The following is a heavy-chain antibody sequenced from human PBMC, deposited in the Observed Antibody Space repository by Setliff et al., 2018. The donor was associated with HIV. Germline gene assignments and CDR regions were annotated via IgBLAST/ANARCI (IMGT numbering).Heavy chain of an antibody. J-gene: IGHJ4*01. CDR3: APGEGVASTYYHD. CDR1: DDSVSTFY. V-gene: IGHV4-59*02. CDR2: IHHTGST. Sequence: SETLSLTCTVSDDSVSTFYWNWIRQPPGKGLEWIGFIHHTGSTVSNPSLKSRVTILMDLSRNQLSLHLASVTTADTAVYFCAPGEGVASTYYHDWGQGTQVTVLL. D-gene: IGHD3-3*01.